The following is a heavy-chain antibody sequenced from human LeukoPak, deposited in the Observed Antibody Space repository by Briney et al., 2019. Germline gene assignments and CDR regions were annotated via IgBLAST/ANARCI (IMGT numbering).Heavy chain of an antibody. CDR1: GDSVSNNIAT. D-gene: IGHD5-12*01. J-gene: IGHJ4*02. CDR3: VRDSDDYYWALDF. V-gene: IGHV6-1*01. CDR2: TYYRSRWGN. Sequence: SQTLSLTCAISGDSVSNNIATWNWVRQSPSRGLEWLGRTYYRSRWGNDYAISVKGRITINPDTSRNQFSLQLNSVTPEDTAVYYCVRDSDDYYWALDFWGQGTLVTVSS.